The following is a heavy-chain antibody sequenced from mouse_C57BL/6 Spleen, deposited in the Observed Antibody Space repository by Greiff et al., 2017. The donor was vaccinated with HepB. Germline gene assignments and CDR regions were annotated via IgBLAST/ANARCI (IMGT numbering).Heavy chain of an antibody. CDR1: GYTFTSYW. CDR3: ARGRGYDVNAMDY. J-gene: IGHJ4*01. V-gene: IGHV1-53*01. D-gene: IGHD2-2*01. Sequence: QVQLKQPGTELVKPGASVKLSCKASGYTFTSYWMHWVKQRPGQGLEWIGNINPSNGGTNYNEKFKSKATLTVDKSSSTAYMQLSSLTSEDSAVYYCARGRGYDVNAMDYWGQGTSVTVSS. CDR2: INPSNGGT.